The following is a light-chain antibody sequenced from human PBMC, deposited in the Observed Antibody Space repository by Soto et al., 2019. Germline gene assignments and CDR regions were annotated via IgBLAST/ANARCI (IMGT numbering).Light chain of an antibody. CDR3: CSYAGPYPWV. CDR1: SSDVGGYNL. J-gene: IGLJ3*02. Sequence: QSALTQPASVSGSPGQSITIYCTGTSSDVGGYNLVSWYQHHPGKAPKVMIYEDSERPSGVSNRFSGSKSGNTASLTISGLQAEDEADYYFCSYAGPYPWVFGGGTKLTVL. V-gene: IGLV2-23*01. CDR2: EDS.